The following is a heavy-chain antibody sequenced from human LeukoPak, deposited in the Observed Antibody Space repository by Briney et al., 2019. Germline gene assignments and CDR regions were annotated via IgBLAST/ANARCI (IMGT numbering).Heavy chain of an antibody. J-gene: IGHJ4*02. CDR1: GFTFNTYG. V-gene: IGHV3-30*18. Sequence: GRSLRLSCAASGFTFNTYGMHWGRQAPSKGLEWQAVISYDGSDQYYADSVKGRFTISRDNSKKTVYLRMSSLRTDDTAVYYCAKEEDGQKYWRCDSWGQGTRVTVSS. CDR2: ISYDGSDQ. D-gene: IGHD5-24*01. CDR3: AKEEDGQKYWRCDS.